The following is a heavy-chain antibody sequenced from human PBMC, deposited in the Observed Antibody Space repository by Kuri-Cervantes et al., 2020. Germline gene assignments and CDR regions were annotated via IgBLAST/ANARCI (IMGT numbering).Heavy chain of an antibody. CDR1: GFTFSGEW. V-gene: IGHV3-7*01. CDR2: MNKGGSAK. J-gene: IGHJ4*02. D-gene: IGHD2-21*01. CDR3: AKGGLYSFDY. Sequence: GESLKISCAASGFTFSGEWMRWARQAPGEGLEWVADMNKGGSAKNYVDSVKGRFTISRDNAKNSLYLQMNSLRDEDTAVYFCAKGGLYSFDYWGQGTLVTVSS.